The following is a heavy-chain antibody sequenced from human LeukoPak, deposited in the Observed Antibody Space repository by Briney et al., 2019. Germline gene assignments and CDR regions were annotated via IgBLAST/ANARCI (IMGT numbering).Heavy chain of an antibody. Sequence: SETLSLTCTVSGDSLSSGSSYWTWIRQPPGRGLEWIGYIYYSGRTTYNPSLKSRVTISTDASKNQFSLKLSSVTAADTAVYYCARASAWYFVYWGPGTRVTVSS. D-gene: IGHD6-19*01. V-gene: IGHV4-61*01. J-gene: IGHJ4*02. CDR2: IYYSGRT. CDR3: ARASAWYFVY. CDR1: GDSLSSGSSY.